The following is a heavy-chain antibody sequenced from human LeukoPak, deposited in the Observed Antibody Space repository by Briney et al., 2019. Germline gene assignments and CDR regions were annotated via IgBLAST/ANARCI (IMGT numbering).Heavy chain of an antibody. CDR1: GGSISSYY. D-gene: IGHD6-13*01. V-gene: IGHV4-59*01. J-gene: IGHJ3*02. Sequence: PSETLPLTCTVSGGSISSYYWSWIRQPPGKGLEWIGDIYYSGSTNYNPSLKSRVTISVDTSKNPFSLKLSSVTAADTAVNYCARGGGSSWYTAAFDIWGQGTMVTVSS. CDR3: ARGGGSSWYTAAFDI. CDR2: IYYSGST.